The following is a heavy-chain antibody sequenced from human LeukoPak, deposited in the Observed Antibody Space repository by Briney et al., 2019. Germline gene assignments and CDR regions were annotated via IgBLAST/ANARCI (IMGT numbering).Heavy chain of an antibody. V-gene: IGHV3-48*04. CDR1: GFTFSSYS. Sequence: GGSLRLSCAASGFTFSSYSMNWVRQAPGKGLEWVSYISSSGSTIYYADSVKGRFTISRDNAKNSLYLQMNSLRAEDTAVYYCARDSTRYSSSSWDYYYMDVWGKGTTVTVSS. CDR2: ISSSGSTI. CDR3: ARDSTRYSSSSWDYYYMDV. D-gene: IGHD6-6*01. J-gene: IGHJ6*03.